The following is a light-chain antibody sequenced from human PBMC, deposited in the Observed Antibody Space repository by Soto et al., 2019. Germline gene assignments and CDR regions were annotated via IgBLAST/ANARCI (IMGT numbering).Light chain of an antibody. Sequence: QSALTQPPSASGSPGQSVTVSCTGTSSDVGGYNSVSWYQQHPDKAPKLMIYDVSQRPSGVPDRFSGSKSGNTASLTVSGLQAEDEADYYCSSYAGTHIVFRTGTKLTVL. V-gene: IGLV2-8*01. J-gene: IGLJ1*01. CDR1: SSDVGGYNS. CDR3: SSYAGTHIV. CDR2: DVS.